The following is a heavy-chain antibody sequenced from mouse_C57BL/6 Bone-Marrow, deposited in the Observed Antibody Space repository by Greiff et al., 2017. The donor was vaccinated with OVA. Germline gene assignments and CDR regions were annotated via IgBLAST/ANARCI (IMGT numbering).Heavy chain of an antibody. V-gene: IGHV1-52*01. Sequence: QVQLQQPKTELVRPGSSVKLSCKASGYTFTSYWMHWVKQRPIQGLEWIGNIDPSDSETHYNQKFKDKATLTVDKSSSTAYMQLSSLTSEDSAVYYCARGFITTVVGHWYFDVWGTGTTVTVSS. D-gene: IGHD1-1*01. CDR3: ARGFITTVVGHWYFDV. CDR1: GYTFTSYW. CDR2: IDPSDSET. J-gene: IGHJ1*03.